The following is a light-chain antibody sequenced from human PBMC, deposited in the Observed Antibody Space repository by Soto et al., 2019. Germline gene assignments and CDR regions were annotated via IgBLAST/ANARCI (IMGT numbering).Light chain of an antibody. Sequence: QSALTQPASVSGSRGQSITISCTGTSSDVGGYNYVSWYQQHPGKAPKLIIYNVLNRPSGVSNRFSGSKSGNTASLTISGLQAEDEADYYCSSYTSRSTVVFGGGTQLTVL. CDR3: SSYTSRSTVV. J-gene: IGLJ7*01. CDR1: SSDVGGYNY. CDR2: NVL. V-gene: IGLV2-14*03.